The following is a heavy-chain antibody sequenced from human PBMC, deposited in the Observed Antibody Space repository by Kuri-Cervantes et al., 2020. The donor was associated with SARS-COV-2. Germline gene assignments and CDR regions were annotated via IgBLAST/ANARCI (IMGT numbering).Heavy chain of an antibody. CDR1: GFTFSSFP. Sequence: GGSLRLTCAASGFTFSSFPMSWVRQAPGKGLEWVAVIWYDGSNKYYADSVKGRFTISRDNSKNTLYLQMNSLRAEDTAVYYCARVPFFSASRWYFDLWGRGTLVTVSS. D-gene: IGHD2/OR15-2a*01. V-gene: IGHV3-33*08. CDR2: IWYDGSNK. CDR3: ARVPFFSASRWYFDL. J-gene: IGHJ2*01.